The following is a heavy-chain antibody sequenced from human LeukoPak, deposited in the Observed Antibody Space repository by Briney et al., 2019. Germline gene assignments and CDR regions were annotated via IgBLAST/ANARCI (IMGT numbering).Heavy chain of an antibody. D-gene: IGHD2-8*01. CDR1: GGSISSYY. V-gene: IGHV4-59*01. CDR2: IYYSGST. Sequence: PSETLSLTCTVSGGSISSYYWSWIRQPPGKGLEWIGYIYYSGSTNYNPSLKSRVTISVDTSKNQFSLKLSSVTAADTAVYYCARDVLTGNDYWGQGTLATVSS. J-gene: IGHJ4*02. CDR3: ARDVLTGNDY.